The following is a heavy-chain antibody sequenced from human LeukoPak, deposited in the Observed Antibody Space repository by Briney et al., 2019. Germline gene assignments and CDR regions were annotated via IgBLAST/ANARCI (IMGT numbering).Heavy chain of an antibody. Sequence: GGSLRLSCAAYGFTFDWFWMHWVRQAPGKGLVWVSRIGSDGTATTYADSVKGRFTISRDNAKNMLYLQMNSLRPEDTATYCCARTGSSRDFDYWGQGTQVTVSS. CDR2: IGSDGTAT. CDR1: GFTFDWFW. CDR3: ARTGSSRDFDY. V-gene: IGHV3-74*01. J-gene: IGHJ4*02. D-gene: IGHD6-13*01.